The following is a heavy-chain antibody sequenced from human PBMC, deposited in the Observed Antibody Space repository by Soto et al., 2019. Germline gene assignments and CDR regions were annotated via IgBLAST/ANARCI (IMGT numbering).Heavy chain of an antibody. V-gene: IGHV3-30*18. Sequence: QVQLVESGGGVVQPVRSLRLSCAASGLTFSIYGMHWVRQAPSKGLAWVADISYDGSKKHYADSVKGRFTVSRDNSKNTIYLQMNSRRAEDTAVYYCAKILSCSGAGCPDTIDYWGKGTLVKVSS. CDR3: AKILSCSGAGCPDTIDY. CDR2: ISYDGSKK. J-gene: IGHJ4*02. D-gene: IGHD2-15*01. CDR1: GLTFSIYG.